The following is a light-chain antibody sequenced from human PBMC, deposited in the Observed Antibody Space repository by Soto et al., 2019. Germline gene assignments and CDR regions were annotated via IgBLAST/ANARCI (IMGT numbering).Light chain of an antibody. CDR2: DAS. CDR1: QNINTW. Sequence: DLQMTQSPSTLSASVGDRVTITCRASQNINTWLAWYQQKPGKAPKVLVFDASRLDSAGPGRFSGTGSGTDFTLTISNLQPDDFATYYCQQYHINSWTFGQGTKVEVK. V-gene: IGKV1-5*01. CDR3: QQYHINSWT. J-gene: IGKJ1*01.